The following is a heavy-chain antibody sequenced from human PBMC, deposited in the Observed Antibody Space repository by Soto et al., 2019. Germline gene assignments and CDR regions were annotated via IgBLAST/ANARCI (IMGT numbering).Heavy chain of an antibody. V-gene: IGHV3-30*18. Sequence: GGSLRLSCAASGFPSSSYGMHWVRQAPGKGLEWVAVISYDGSNKYYADSVKGRFTISRDNSKNTLYLQMNSLRAEDTAVYYCAKGYDILTGYHDAFDIWGQGTMVTVSS. CDR3: AKGYDILTGYHDAFDI. CDR2: ISYDGSNK. J-gene: IGHJ3*02. D-gene: IGHD3-9*01. CDR1: GFPSSSYG.